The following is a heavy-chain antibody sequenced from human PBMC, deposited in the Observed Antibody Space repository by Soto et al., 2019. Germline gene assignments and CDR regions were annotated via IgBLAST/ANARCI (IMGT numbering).Heavy chain of an antibody. D-gene: IGHD4-17*01. CDR2: MNPNSGNT. J-gene: IGHJ6*03. Sequence: ASVKVSCKASGYTFTSYDINWVRQATGQGLEWMGWMNPNSGNTGYAQKFQGRVTMTRNTSISTAYMELSSLRSEDTAVYYCAGGSTVTILYYYYYYMDVWGKGTTVTVSS. CDR1: GYTFTSYD. CDR3: AGGSTVTILYYYYYYMDV. V-gene: IGHV1-8*01.